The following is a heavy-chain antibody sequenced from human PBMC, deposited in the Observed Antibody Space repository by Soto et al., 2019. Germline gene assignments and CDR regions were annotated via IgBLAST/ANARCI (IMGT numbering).Heavy chain of an antibody. V-gene: IGHV4-39*07. D-gene: IGHD2-21*02. CDR3: ARDLWGYCGTDCYPLDV. CDR1: GGSISSSNYY. Sequence: SETLSLTCTVSGGSISSSNYYWGWIRQPPGKGLEWIGSIYYSGSTDYNSSLKSRVTISVDTSKNQFSLKLNSVTAADTAVYYCARDLWGYCGTDCYPLDVWGQGTTVTVSS. J-gene: IGHJ6*02. CDR2: IYYSGST.